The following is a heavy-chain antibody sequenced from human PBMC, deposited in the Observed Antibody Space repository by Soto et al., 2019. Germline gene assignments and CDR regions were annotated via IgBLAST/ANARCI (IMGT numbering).Heavy chain of an antibody. CDR1: GGSISSGGYY. CDR3: AREDYGDSEDGMDV. CDR2: IYYSGST. J-gene: IGHJ6*02. V-gene: IGHV4-31*03. Sequence: NPSETLSLTCTVSGGSISSGGYYWSWIRQHPGKGLEWIGYIYYSGSTYYNPSLKSRVTISVDTSKNQFSLKLSSVTAADTAVYYCAREDYGDSEDGMDVWGQGTTVTVSS. D-gene: IGHD4-17*01.